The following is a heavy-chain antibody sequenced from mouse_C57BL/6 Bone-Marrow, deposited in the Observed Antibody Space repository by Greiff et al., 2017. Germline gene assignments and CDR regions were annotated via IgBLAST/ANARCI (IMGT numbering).Heavy chain of an antibody. J-gene: IGHJ4*01. D-gene: IGHD2-3*01. Sequence: QVQLQQPGAELVMPGASVKLSCKASGYTFTSYWMHWVKQRPGQGLEWIGEIDPSDSYTNYNQKFQGKSTLTVDKSSSTAYMQLSSLTSEDSAVSYCARGDGYYVDYWGQGTSVTVSS. CDR3: ARGDGYYVDY. V-gene: IGHV1-69*01. CDR2: IDPSDSYT. CDR1: GYTFTSYW.